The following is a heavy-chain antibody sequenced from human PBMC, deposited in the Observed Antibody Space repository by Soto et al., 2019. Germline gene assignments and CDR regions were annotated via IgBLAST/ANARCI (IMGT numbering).Heavy chain of an antibody. CDR3: ARRVTFGGVMAFDI. CDR2: LYYSGNT. J-gene: IGHJ3*02. V-gene: IGHV4-61*08. CDR1: GGSVSSGDYY. D-gene: IGHD3-16*01. Sequence: PSETLSLTCTVSGGSVSSGDYYWSWIRQPPGKGLEWIGYLYYSGNTNYNPSLKSRVTISVDTSKNQFSLKLSSVTAADTAVYYCARRVTFGGVMAFDIWGQGTMVTVSS.